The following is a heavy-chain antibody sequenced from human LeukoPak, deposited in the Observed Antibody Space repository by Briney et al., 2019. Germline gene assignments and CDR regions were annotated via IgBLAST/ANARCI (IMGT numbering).Heavy chain of an antibody. CDR3: ARLPMSSGSYYFDY. CDR1: GGSISSYY. Sequence: PSETLSLTCTVSGGSISSYYWSWIRQPPGRGLEWIGYIYYSGSTNYNPSLKSQVTISVDTSKNQFSLKLSSVTAADTAVYYCARLPMSSGSYYFDYWGQGTLVTVSS. CDR2: IYYSGST. J-gene: IGHJ4*02. V-gene: IGHV4-59*08. D-gene: IGHD3-10*01.